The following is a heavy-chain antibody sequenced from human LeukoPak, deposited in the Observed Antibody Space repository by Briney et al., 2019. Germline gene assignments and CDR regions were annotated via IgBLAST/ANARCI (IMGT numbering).Heavy chain of an antibody. J-gene: IGHJ4*02. V-gene: IGHV3-48*03. CDR3: ASSYYYGSGSYYGHY. Sequence: GGSLRLSCAASGFTFSSYEMNWVRQAPGKGLEWVSYISSSGSTIYYADSVKGRFTISRDNAKNSLYLQMNSLRAEDTAVYYCASSYYYGSGSYYGHYWGQGTLVTVSS. CDR1: GFTFSSYE. CDR2: ISSSGSTI. D-gene: IGHD3-10*01.